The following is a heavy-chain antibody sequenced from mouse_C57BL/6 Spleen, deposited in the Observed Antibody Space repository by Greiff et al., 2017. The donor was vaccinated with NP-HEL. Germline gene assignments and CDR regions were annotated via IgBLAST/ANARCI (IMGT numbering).Heavy chain of an antibody. Sequence: EVKLVESGGGLVKPGGSLKLSCAASGFTFSSYAMSWVRQTPEKRLEWVATISDGGSYTYYPDNVKGRFTISRDNAKNNLYLQMSHLKSEDTAMYYCARDGGYGEKDYWGQGTTLTVSS. J-gene: IGHJ2*01. CDR3: ARDGGYGEKDY. CDR2: ISDGGSYT. CDR1: GFTFSSYA. V-gene: IGHV5-4*01. D-gene: IGHD1-2*01.